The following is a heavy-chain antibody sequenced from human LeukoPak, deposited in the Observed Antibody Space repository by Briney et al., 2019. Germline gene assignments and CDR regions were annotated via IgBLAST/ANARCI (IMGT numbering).Heavy chain of an antibody. Sequence: PGGSLRLSCAASGFTFSDYYMSWIRQAPGKGLEWVSYISSSGSTIYYADSVKGRFTISRDNAKNSLYLQMNSLRADDTAVYYCATEITPYYYMDVWGKGTTVTVSS. CDR3: ATEITPYYYMDV. J-gene: IGHJ6*03. V-gene: IGHV3-11*01. CDR1: GFTFSDYY. CDR2: ISSSGSTI. D-gene: IGHD5-24*01.